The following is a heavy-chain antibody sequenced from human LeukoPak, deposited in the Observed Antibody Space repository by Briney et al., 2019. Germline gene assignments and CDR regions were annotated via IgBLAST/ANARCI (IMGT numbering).Heavy chain of an antibody. Sequence: PGGSLRLSCSGSGFIFSSYSMNLVRQAPGQGPEWIAYITGGSNTIYYAESVKGRFTISRDNGKNSLYLQMNNLTAEDTAVYYCASRYQGDNYGMVVWGQGTTVTVSS. CDR3: ASRYQGDNYGMVV. J-gene: IGHJ6*02. V-gene: IGHV3-48*01. CDR2: ITGGSNTI. D-gene: IGHD2-2*01. CDR1: GFIFSSYS.